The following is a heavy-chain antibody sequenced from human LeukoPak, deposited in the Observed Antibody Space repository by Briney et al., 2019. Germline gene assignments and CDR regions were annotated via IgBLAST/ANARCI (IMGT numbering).Heavy chain of an antibody. CDR2: IYSGGST. CDR1: GFTLSSNY. Sequence: PGGSLRLSCAASGFTLSSNYMSWVRQAPGKGLEWVSVIYSGGSTYYADSVKGRFTISRDNSKNTLYLQMNSLRAEDTAVYYCASGARPTYYYDSSDGAFDIWGQGTMVTVSS. CDR3: ASGARPTYYYDSSDGAFDI. D-gene: IGHD3-22*01. J-gene: IGHJ3*02. V-gene: IGHV3-53*01.